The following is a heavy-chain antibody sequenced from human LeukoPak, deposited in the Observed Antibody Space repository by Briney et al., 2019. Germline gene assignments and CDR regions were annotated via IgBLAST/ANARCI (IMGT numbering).Heavy chain of an antibody. CDR3: ARRSEFGVLYYMDV. V-gene: IGHV3-48*01. CDR2: ISGSSGTI. D-gene: IGHD3-16*01. J-gene: IGHJ6*03. Sequence: GGSLRLSCAASGFTFSNYWMNWVRQAPGKGLEWVSYISGSSGTIYYADSVKGRFTISRDNAKNSLYLQMNSLRAEDTAMYYCARRSEFGVLYYMDVWGKGTTVTVSS. CDR1: GFTFSNYW.